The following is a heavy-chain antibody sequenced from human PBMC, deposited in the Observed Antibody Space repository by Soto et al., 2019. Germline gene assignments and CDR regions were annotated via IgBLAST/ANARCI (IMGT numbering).Heavy chain of an antibody. CDR3: ARLTGFFTIYPFDP. V-gene: IGHV4-4*02. Sequence: KPSETLSLTCGVSGDSVSSVNWWSWVRQAPGKGLEWIGEIYHSGTTNYNPSLTGRVTMSVDKSKNQFSLNLTSVTAADTAVYYCARLTGFFTIYPFDPWGQGTLVTVSS. CDR1: GDSVSSVNW. D-gene: IGHD2-8*01. J-gene: IGHJ5*02. CDR2: IYHSGTT.